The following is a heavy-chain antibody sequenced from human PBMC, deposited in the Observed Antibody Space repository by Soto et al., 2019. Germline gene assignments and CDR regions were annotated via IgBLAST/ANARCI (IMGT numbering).Heavy chain of an antibody. CDR3: ARTCLSGGSCYLPY. Sequence: ASLKVSCKASGYTFSNFAIAWVRQAPGQGLEWLGWVTILSGDTTATQKLQGRITVTSDTSTSTSYMEVESLTSDDTAVYYCARTCLSGGSCYLPYWVEGTQVTVSS. V-gene: IGHV1-18*01. J-gene: IGHJ4*02. CDR2: VTILSGDT. D-gene: IGHD2-15*01. CDR1: GYTFSNFA.